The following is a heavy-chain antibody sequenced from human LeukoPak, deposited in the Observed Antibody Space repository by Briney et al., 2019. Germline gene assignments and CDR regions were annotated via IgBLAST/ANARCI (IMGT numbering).Heavy chain of an antibody. J-gene: IGHJ4*02. CDR2: IHYTGKN. V-gene: IGHV4-59*01. D-gene: IGHD1-1*01. CDR1: GGSISSYY. Sequence: PSETLSLTCTVSGGSISSYYWSWIWQPPGKGLEWIGYIHYTGKNYYNPSLKSRVTMSVDMSKSQFSLKLSSVSAADTAVYYCAKWHEGQLAFDSWGQGTLVTVSS. CDR3: AKWHEGQLAFDS.